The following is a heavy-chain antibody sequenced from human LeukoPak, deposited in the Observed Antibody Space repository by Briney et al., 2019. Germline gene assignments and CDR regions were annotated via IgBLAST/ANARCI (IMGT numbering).Heavy chain of an antibody. CDR3: ATDHGWLQSPPNFDY. D-gene: IGHD5-24*01. CDR2: MNPNSGNT. J-gene: IGHJ4*02. CDR1: GYTFTSYD. Sequence: ASVKVSCKASGYTFTSYDINWVRQATGQGLEWMGWMNPNSGNTGYAQKFQGRVTMTEDTSTDTAYMELRSLRSEDTAVYYCATDHGWLQSPPNFDYWGQGTLVTVSS. V-gene: IGHV1-8*01.